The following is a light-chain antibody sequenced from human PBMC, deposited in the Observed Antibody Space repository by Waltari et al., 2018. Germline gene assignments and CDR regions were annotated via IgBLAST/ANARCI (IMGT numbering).Light chain of an antibody. Sequence: EIVMTQSPATLSVSPGERAPLSCRASQSVSSNLAWYQQKPGQAPRLLSYGASTRATGIPARFSGSGSGTEFTLTISSLQSEDFAVYYCQQYNNWPPTFGGGTKVEIK. CDR2: GAS. CDR1: QSVSSN. CDR3: QQYNNWPPT. J-gene: IGKJ4*01. V-gene: IGKV3-15*01.